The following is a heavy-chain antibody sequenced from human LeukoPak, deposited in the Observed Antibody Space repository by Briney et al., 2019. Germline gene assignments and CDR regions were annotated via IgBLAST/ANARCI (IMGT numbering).Heavy chain of an antibody. CDR2: IRYDGSNK. CDR1: GFTFSSYG. CDR3: AKDRVPAAIHGVDP. Sequence: PGGSLRLSCAASGFTFSSYGMHWVRQAPGKGLEWVAFIRYDGSNKYYADSVKGRFTISRDNSKNTLYLQMNSLGAEDTAVYYCAKDRVPAAIHGVDPWGQGTLVTVSS. V-gene: IGHV3-30*02. J-gene: IGHJ5*02. D-gene: IGHD2-2*01.